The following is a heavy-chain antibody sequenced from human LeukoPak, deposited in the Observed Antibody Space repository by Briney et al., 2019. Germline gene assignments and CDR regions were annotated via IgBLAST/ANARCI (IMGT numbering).Heavy chain of an antibody. CDR2: IYHSGYA. CDR3: ARNSSLTTLKGGWFDP. V-gene: IGHV4-38-2*01. J-gene: IGHJ5*02. CDR1: GYSINSGYS. Sequence: SETLSLTCAVSGYSINSGYSWGWIRQRPGMGREWIGNIYHSGYAYYNPSLKSRVTISMDTSKNQFSLKLSSVTAADTAVYYCARNSSLTTLKGGWFDPWGQGTLVTVSS. D-gene: IGHD4-11*01.